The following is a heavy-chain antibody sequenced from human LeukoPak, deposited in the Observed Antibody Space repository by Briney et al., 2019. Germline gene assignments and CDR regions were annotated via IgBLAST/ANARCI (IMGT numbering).Heavy chain of an antibody. Sequence: GGSLRLSCAASGFTFSSYGMHWVRQAPGKGLEWVAFIRYDGSNKYYADSVKGRFTIFRDNSKSTLYLQMNSLRAEDTAVLYCAKERFYGAATHAFDIWGQGTMVTVSS. CDR2: IRYDGSNK. CDR3: AKERFYGAATHAFDI. CDR1: GFTFSSYG. J-gene: IGHJ3*02. V-gene: IGHV3-30*02. D-gene: IGHD4-17*01.